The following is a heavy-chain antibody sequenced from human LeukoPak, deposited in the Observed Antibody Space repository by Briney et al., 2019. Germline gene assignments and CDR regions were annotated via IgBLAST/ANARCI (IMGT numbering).Heavy chain of an antibody. J-gene: IGHJ4*02. V-gene: IGHV3-74*01. Sequence: GGSLRLSCAASGFTFSTYWMHWVRQAPGKGLVWVSRINSDGKTTNYADSVKGRFTISRDNAKNTLYLQMNSLRAEDTAVYYCTRDITLTRGGRSDYWGQGTLVTVSA. CDR1: GFTFSTYW. D-gene: IGHD3-10*01. CDR2: INSDGKTT. CDR3: TRDITLTRGGRSDY.